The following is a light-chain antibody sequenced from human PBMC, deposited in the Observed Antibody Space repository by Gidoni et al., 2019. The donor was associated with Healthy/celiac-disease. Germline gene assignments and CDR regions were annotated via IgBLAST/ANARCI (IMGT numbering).Light chain of an antibody. CDR2: DAS. Sequence: DIQMTQSPSSLSASVGDRVTITCQASQDISNYLNWYQQKPGKAPKLLSYDASNLETGVPSRFSGSGSGTDFTFTISSLQPEDIATYYCQQYDNLPPTLTFGPGTKVDIK. J-gene: IGKJ3*01. CDR3: QQYDNLPPTLT. V-gene: IGKV1-33*01. CDR1: QDISNY.